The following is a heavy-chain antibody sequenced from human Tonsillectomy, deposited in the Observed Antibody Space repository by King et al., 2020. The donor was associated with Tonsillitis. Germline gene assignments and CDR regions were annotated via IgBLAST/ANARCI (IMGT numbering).Heavy chain of an antibody. CDR2: ISSNAKYI. Sequence: VQLVESGGGLVKPGGSLRLSCATSGFPFSNFDMTWVRQAPGKGLEWVSSISSNAKYIYYADSLKGRFTVSRDNAKNSLYLQMDSLRVEDTAVYFCAKEKGASYYDSRRGSFDIWGQGTLVIVSS. D-gene: IGHD3-22*01. CDR1: GFPFSNFD. V-gene: IGHV3-21*01. CDR3: AKEKGASYYDSRRGSFDI. J-gene: IGHJ3*02.